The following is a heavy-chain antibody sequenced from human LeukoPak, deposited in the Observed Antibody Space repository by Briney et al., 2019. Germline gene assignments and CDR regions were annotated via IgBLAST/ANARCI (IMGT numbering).Heavy chain of an antibody. D-gene: IGHD3-9*01. CDR3: AKDKLRGDILTGYYVTYYFDY. CDR1: GFTFSSYA. J-gene: IGHJ4*02. CDR2: ISGSGGST. V-gene: IGHV3-23*01. Sequence: GGSLRLSCAASGFTFSSYAMSWVRQAPGKGLEWVSAISGSGGSTYYAGSVKGRFTISRDNSKNTLYLQMNSLRAEDTAVYYCAKDKLRGDILTGYYVTYYFDYWGQGTLVTVSS.